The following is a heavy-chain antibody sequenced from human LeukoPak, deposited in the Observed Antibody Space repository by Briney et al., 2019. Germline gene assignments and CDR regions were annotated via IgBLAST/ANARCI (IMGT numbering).Heavy chain of an antibody. J-gene: IGHJ3*02. D-gene: IGHD6-13*01. CDR2: IRNDGANK. V-gene: IGHV3-30*02. CDR3: AREGGSSWHPGDAFDI. Sequence: GGSLRLSCAASGFTFSTYGMHWVRQAPGKGLEWVASIRNDGANKYYADSVKGRFTISRDNAKNSLYLQMNSLRAEDTAVYYCAREGGSSWHPGDAFDIWGQGTMVTVSS. CDR1: GFTFSTYG.